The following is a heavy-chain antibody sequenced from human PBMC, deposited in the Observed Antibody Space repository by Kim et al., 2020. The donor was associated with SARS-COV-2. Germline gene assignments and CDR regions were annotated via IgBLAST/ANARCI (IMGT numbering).Heavy chain of an antibody. Sequence: SVKVSCKASGGTFSSYAISWVRQAPGQGLEWMGGIIPIFGTANYAQKFQGRVTITADESTSTAYMELSSLRSEDTAVYYCARGSGWSLGRFDAFDIWGQGTMVTVSS. CDR3: ARGSGWSLGRFDAFDI. CDR1: GGTFSSYA. D-gene: IGHD6-19*01. V-gene: IGHV1-69*13. J-gene: IGHJ3*02. CDR2: IIPIFGTA.